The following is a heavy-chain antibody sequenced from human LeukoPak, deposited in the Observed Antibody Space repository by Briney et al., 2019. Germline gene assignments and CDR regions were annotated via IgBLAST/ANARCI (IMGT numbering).Heavy chain of an antibody. CDR1: GGSISSGGYY. D-gene: IGHD6-13*01. V-gene: IGHV4-31*03. J-gene: IGHJ4*02. CDR2: IYHSGST. Sequence: SETLSLTCTVSGGSISSGGYYWSWIRQHPGKGLEWIGYIYHSGSTYYNPALKSRVTIAAYSSKTQFSLKLSSVTAADTAVCYCARARSAAGNFDYWGQGTLVTVSS. CDR3: ARARSAAGNFDY.